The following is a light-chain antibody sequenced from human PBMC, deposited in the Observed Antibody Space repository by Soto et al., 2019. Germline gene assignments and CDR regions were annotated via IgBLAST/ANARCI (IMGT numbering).Light chain of an antibody. CDR1: SSNIGSNY. J-gene: IGLJ1*01. Sequence: QSVLAQPPSASGTPVRRVTISCSGSSSNIGSNYVYWYQQLPGTAPKLLIYRNNQRPSGVPDRFSGSKSGTSASLAISGLRSEDEADYYCAAWDDSLKYVFGTGTKVSVL. CDR2: RNN. CDR3: AAWDDSLKYV. V-gene: IGLV1-47*01.